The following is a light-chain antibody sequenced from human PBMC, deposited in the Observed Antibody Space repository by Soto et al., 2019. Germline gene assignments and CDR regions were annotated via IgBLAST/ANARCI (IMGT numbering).Light chain of an antibody. J-gene: IGKJ1*01. CDR3: QQYGGSPRT. Sequence: EIVMTQSPSTLSVSPGERATLSCRASQSVSSNLAWYQQKPGQAPRLLIYGASSRATGIPDRFSGSGPGTDFTLTISRLEPEDFAVYYCQQYGGSPRTFGQGTKVDIK. V-gene: IGKV3-20*01. CDR2: GAS. CDR1: QSVSSN.